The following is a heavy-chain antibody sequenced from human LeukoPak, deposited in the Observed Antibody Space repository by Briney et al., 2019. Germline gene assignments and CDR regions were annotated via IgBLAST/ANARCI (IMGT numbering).Heavy chain of an antibody. Sequence: GRSLRVSCAASGFTFSSHWMQWVRQVPGKGLVWVSRSNSDGSDTNYADSVKGRFTISRDNAKNTVYLQMNSLRVEDTAVYYCARGSHHFDSWGQGTLVTVSS. CDR3: ARGSHHFDS. CDR1: GFTFSSHW. V-gene: IGHV3-74*01. J-gene: IGHJ5*01. CDR2: SNSDGSDT.